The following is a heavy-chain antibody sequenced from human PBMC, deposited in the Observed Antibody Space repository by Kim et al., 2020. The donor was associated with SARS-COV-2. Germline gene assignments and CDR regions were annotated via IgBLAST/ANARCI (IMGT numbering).Heavy chain of an antibody. CDR1: GFTLSSYG. Sequence: GGSLRLSCAASGFTLSSYGMHWVRQAPGKGLEWVAVISYDGSNKNYADSVKGRFTISRDNSKNTLYLKMNSLRAEDTAVYYCAKDLVRGYSYGLSYYYYG. CDR2: ISYDGSNK. J-gene: IGHJ6*01. D-gene: IGHD5-18*01. CDR3: AKDLVRGYSYGLSYYYYG. V-gene: IGHV3-30*18.